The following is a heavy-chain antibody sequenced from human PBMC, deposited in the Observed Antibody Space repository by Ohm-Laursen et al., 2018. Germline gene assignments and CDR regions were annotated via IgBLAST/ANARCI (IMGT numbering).Heavy chain of an antibody. D-gene: IGHD5-18*01. J-gene: IGHJ5*02. V-gene: IGHV4-59*07. CDR2: IYYSGST. Sequence: SDTLSLTCTVSGGSISSYYWSWIRQPPGKGLEWIGYIYYSGSTNYNPSLKSRVTISVDTSKNQFSLKLSSVTAADTAVYYCARGHPGRGYSYGPWGQGTLVTVSS. CDR3: ARGHPGRGYSYGP. CDR1: GGSISSYY.